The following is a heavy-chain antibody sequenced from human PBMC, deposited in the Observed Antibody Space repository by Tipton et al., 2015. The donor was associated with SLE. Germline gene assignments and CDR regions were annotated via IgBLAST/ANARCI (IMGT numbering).Heavy chain of an antibody. J-gene: IGHJ1*01. D-gene: IGHD6-19*01. V-gene: IGHV4-39*07. CDR2: VYYSGTT. Sequence: TLSLTCTVSGGSVSSSHYYWGWIRQPPGKGLEWIGSVYYSGTTYYNPSLKSRLTISVDTSRNQFSLEVNSMTAADTAVYYCARGLGDSSDTWGFEYLGHWGQGTLVTVSS. CDR1: GGSVSSSHYY. CDR3: ARGLGDSSDTWGFEYLGH.